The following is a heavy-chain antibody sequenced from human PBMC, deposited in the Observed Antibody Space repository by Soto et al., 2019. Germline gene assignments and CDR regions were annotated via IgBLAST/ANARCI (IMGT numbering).Heavy chain of an antibody. CDR2: ISYDGSNK. V-gene: IGHV3-30*18. CDR1: GFTFSSYG. D-gene: IGHD3-10*01. CDR3: AKDLLGPGRADGMDV. J-gene: IGHJ6*02. Sequence: QVQLVESGGGVVQPGRSLRLSCAASGFTFSSYGMHWVRQAPGKGLEWVAVISYDGSNKYYADSVKGRFTNSRDNSKNRLYRQRNSLSAEDTAVYYCAKDLLGPGRADGMDVWGQGTTVTVSS.